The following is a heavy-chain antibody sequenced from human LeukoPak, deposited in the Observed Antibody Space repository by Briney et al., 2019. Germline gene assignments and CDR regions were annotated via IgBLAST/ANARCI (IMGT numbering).Heavy chain of an antibody. D-gene: IGHD3-16*02. CDR1: GGSFSGYY. CDR3: ARVTTGYVWGSYRWNWFDP. J-gene: IGHJ5*02. Sequence: SETLSLTCAVHGGSFSGYYWSWIRQPPGKGLEWIGEINHSGSTNYNPSLKSRVTISVDTSKSQFSLKLSSVTAADTAVYYCARVTTGYVWGSYRWNWFDPWGQGTLVTVSS. V-gene: IGHV4-34*01. CDR2: INHSGST.